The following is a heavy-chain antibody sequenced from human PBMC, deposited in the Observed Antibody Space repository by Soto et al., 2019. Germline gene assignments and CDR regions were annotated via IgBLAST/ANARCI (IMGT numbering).Heavy chain of an antibody. V-gene: IGHV1-69*13. D-gene: IGHD3-3*01. CDR2: IIPIFGTA. Sequence: SVKVSCKASGGTFSSYAISWVRQAPGQGLEWMGGIIPIFGTANYAQKFQGRVTITADESTSTAYMELSSLRSEDTAVYYCARDGPYYDFWSGPGQENWFDPWGQGTLVTVSS. CDR1: GGTFSSYA. CDR3: ARDGPYYDFWSGPGQENWFDP. J-gene: IGHJ5*02.